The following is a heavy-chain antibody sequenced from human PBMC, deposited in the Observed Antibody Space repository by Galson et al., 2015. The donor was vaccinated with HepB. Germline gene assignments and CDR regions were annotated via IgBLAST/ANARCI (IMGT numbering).Heavy chain of an antibody. J-gene: IGHJ4*02. V-gene: IGHV3-7*01. Sequence: SLRLSCAASGFTFSSYWMSWVRQAPGKGLEWVANIKQDGSEKYYVDSVKGRFTISRDNAKNSLYLQMNSLRAEDTAVYYCARELYDFWSGYYARDGRYYFDYWGQGTLVTVSS. CDR1: GFTFSSYW. CDR3: ARELYDFWSGYYARDGRYYFDY. CDR2: IKQDGSEK. D-gene: IGHD3-3*01.